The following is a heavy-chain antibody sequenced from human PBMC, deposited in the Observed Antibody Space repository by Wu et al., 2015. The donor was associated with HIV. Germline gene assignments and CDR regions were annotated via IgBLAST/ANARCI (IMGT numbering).Heavy chain of an antibody. Sequence: HVQLVQSGAEVKKPGSSVKVSCKAPGSTFSGYDVNWVRQAPGQGLEWMGRIIPIFGTANYAQKFQGRVTITADESTSTAYMELSSLRSEDTAVYYCARGDGYSSSQLDYWGQGTLVTVSS. CDR3: ARGDGYSSSQLDY. J-gene: IGHJ4*02. CDR2: IIPIFGTA. CDR1: GSTFSGYD. D-gene: IGHD6-13*01. V-gene: IGHV1-69*15.